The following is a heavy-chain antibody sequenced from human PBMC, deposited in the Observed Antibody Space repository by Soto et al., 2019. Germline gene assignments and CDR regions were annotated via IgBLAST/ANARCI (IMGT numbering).Heavy chain of an antibody. Sequence: GASVKVSCKASGYTFTGYYMHWVRQAPGQGLEWMGWINPNSGGTNYAQKFQGWVTMTRDTSISTAYMELSRLRSDDTAVYYCERGSLAYYYVWGTHCFAPWGQGTLVTFSS. CDR2: INPNSGGT. CDR1: GYTFTGYY. J-gene: IGHJ5*02. V-gene: IGHV1-2*04. CDR3: ERGSLAYYYVWGTHCFAP. D-gene: IGHD3-10*02.